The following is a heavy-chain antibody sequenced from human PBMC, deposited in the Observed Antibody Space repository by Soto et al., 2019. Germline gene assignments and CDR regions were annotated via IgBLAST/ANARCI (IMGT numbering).Heavy chain of an antibody. J-gene: IGHJ5*02. Sequence: GGSLRLSCAASGFSFSNSGMHWVRQAPGKGLEWVAVIWFDGRTKFYAHSVNDRFSISRDNSNNTLYLQMDNLRVDDTAVYYCARGRVQAGNGGDRFDPWGQGTLVTVSS. CDR3: ARGRVQAGNGGDRFDP. CDR2: IWFDGRTK. V-gene: IGHV3-33*01. CDR1: GFSFSNSG. D-gene: IGHD3-16*01.